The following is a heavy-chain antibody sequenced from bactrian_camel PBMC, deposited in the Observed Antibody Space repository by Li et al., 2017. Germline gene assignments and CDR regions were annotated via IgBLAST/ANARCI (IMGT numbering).Heavy chain of an antibody. CDR3: AAETSTFLCAQIATSTGAEFKY. Sequence: DVQLVESGGGLVQPGGSLRLSCAASGFTFSSYAMSWVRQAPGKGLEWVSAINYSGSNTYYADSVKDRFTISHDNAKNTLYLQMNSLKPEDTAMYYCAAETSTFLCAQIATSTGAEFKYWGRGTQVTVS. D-gene: IGHD4*01. CDR1: GFTFSSYA. CDR2: INYSGSNT. J-gene: IGHJ4*01. V-gene: IGHV3S31*01.